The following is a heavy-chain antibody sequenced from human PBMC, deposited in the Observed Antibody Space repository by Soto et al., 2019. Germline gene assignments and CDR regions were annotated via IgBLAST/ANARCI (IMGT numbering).Heavy chain of an antibody. D-gene: IGHD3-10*01. Sequence: QVQLVESGGGVVQPGRSLRLSCAASGFTFSSYAMHWVRQAPGKGLEWVAVISYDGSNKYYADSVKGRFTISRDNSKNTLYLQMNSLRAEDTAVYYCARDQGVRGKGGMDGWGQGTTVTVSS. CDR3: ARDQGVRGKGGMDG. CDR2: ISYDGSNK. CDR1: GFTFSSYA. J-gene: IGHJ6*02. V-gene: IGHV3-30-3*01.